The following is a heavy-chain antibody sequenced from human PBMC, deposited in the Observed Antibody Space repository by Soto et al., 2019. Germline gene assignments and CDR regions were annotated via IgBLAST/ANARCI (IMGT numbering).Heavy chain of an antibody. J-gene: IGHJ4*02. CDR1: GFTFSNYW. D-gene: IGHD5-18*01. CDR3: VSVGFGYSYGYSDY. CDR2: IISDGSGT. V-gene: IGHV3-74*01. Sequence: EVQLVETGGALVQPGGSLRLSCAASGFTFSNYWMHWVRQAPGKGLVWVSRIISDGSGTYYADSVKGRFTIARDNAKNRLYLHVNSLMVEDMAVYYCVSVGFGYSYGYSDYWGQGTLVTVSS.